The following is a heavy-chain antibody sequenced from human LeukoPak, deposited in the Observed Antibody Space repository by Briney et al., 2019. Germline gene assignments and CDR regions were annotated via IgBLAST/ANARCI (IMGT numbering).Heavy chain of an antibody. Sequence: GASVKVSCKASGYTFTSYEINWVRQATGQGLEWMGWMNPNSGNTGYAQKFQGRVTMTRNTSISTACMELSSLRSEDTAVYYCARGLRGSDYDFGSGYYTDNWFDPWGQGTLVTVSS. V-gene: IGHV1-8*01. CDR2: MNPNSGNT. CDR1: GYTFTSYE. J-gene: IGHJ5*02. CDR3: ARGLRGSDYDFGSGYYTDNWFDP. D-gene: IGHD3-3*01.